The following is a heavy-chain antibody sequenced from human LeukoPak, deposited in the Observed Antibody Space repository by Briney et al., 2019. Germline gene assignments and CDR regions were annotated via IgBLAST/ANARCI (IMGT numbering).Heavy chain of an antibody. J-gene: IGHJ4*02. CDR1: GFTFSTYW. CDR3: ATKGYSYAKGY. D-gene: IGHD5-18*01. CDR2: IKQDGSEK. V-gene: IGHV3-7*01. Sequence: GGSLRLSCAASGFTFSTYWMSWVRQAPGKGLEWVANIKQDGSEKYYVDSVKGRFTFSRDNAKNSLYLQMNSLRAEDTAVYYCATKGYSYAKGYWGQGTLVTVSS.